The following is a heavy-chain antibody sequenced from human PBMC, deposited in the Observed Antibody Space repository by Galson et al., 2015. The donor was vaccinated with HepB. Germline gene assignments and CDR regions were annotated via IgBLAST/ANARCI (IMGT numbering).Heavy chain of an antibody. J-gene: IGHJ4*02. CDR1: GFIFSSYG. V-gene: IGHV3-33*01. CDR2: KWYDGSNT. D-gene: IGHD3-16*02. CDR3: ARDPRLHLGELSPPSDY. Sequence: SLRLSCAASGFIFSSYGMHWVRQAPGKGLEWVAVKWYDGSNTYYADSVKGRFTISRDNSLNTLYLQMNSLRAEDTAVYYCARDPRLHLGELSPPSDYWGQGTLVTVSS.